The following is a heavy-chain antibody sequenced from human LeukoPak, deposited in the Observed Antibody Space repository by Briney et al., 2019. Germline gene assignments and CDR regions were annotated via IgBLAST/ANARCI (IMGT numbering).Heavy chain of an antibody. CDR3: ARSANWKFDY. J-gene: IGHJ4*02. D-gene: IGHD1-20*01. CDR1: GGSISSHY. CDR2: IYCSGST. V-gene: IGHV4-59*11. Sequence: SETLSLTCTVSGGSISSHYWSWIRQPPGKGLEWIGYIYCSGSTNYNPSLKSRVTISVDTSKNQFSLKLSSVTAADTAVYYCARSANWKFDYWGQGTLVTVSS.